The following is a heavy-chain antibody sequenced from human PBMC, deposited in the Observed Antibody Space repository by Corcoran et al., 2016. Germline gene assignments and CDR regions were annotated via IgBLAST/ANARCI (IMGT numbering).Heavy chain of an antibody. CDR3: ARESSYGRPYLDY. V-gene: IGHV4-39*07. CDR1: GGSISSSSYY. Sequence: QLQLQESGPGLVKPSETLSLTCTVSGGSISSSSYYWGWIRQPPGKGLEWIGSIYYSGSTYYNPSLKSRVTISVDTSKNQFSLKLSSVTAADTAVYYCARESSYGRPYLDYWGQGTLVTVSS. CDR2: IYYSGST. J-gene: IGHJ4*02. D-gene: IGHD5-18*01.